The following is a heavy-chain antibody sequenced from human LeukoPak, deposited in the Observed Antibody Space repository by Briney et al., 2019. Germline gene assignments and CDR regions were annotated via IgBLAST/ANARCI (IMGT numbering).Heavy chain of an antibody. J-gene: IGHJ4*02. D-gene: IGHD3-3*01. CDR3: AREYDFWSGYYDY. CDR2: INSDGSST. V-gene: IGHV3-74*01. Sequence: PGGSLRLSCAASGFTFSSYWMHWVRHAPGKGLVWVSRINSDGSSTSYADSVKGRFTISRDNAKNTLYLQMNSLRAEDTAVYYCAREYDFWSGYYDYWGQGTLVTVSS. CDR1: GFTFSSYW.